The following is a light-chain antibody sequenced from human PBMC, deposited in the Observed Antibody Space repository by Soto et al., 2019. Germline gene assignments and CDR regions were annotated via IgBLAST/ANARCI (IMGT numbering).Light chain of an antibody. J-gene: IGKJ5*01. CDR1: QSVSSD. V-gene: IGKV3-15*01. CDR3: QQYNNWPLIT. CDR2: SAY. Sequence: EIVMTQSPATLSVSPGERATLSCRASQSVSSDLAWYHQKPGQAPRLLIYSAYIRATGVPARFSGSGSGTAFTLSISGLQSEDFALYYCQQYNNWPLITFGQGTRLEI.